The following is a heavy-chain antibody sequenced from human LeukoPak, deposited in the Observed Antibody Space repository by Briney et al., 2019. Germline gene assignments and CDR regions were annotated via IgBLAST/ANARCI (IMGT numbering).Heavy chain of an antibody. CDR2: IYHSGTT. Sequence: SETLSLTCTVSGYSISSTYYWGWIRQPPGKGLEWIGTIYHSGTTYYNPSLKSRVTMSVDTSKDQFSLNLSSVTAADTAVYYCARAPTETYYYDNNRGGHFDLWGRGTLVTVSS. CDR1: GYSISSTYY. CDR3: ARAPTETYYYDNNRGGHFDL. D-gene: IGHD3-22*01. V-gene: IGHV4-38-2*02. J-gene: IGHJ2*01.